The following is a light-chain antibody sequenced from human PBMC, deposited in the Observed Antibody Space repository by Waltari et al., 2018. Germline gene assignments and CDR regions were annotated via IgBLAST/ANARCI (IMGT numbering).Light chain of an antibody. J-gene: IGLJ2*01. V-gene: IGLV1-47*01. CDR1: SSNTGSNY. CDR2: RNN. CDR3: AAWDASLSGVV. Sequence: QSVLTQPPSASGTPGQTVTISCSGSSSNTGSNYVYWYQQLPGTAPKLLIYRNNQRPSGVPDRFSGSKSGTSASLAISGLRSEDEADYYCAAWDASLSGVVFGGGTKLTVL.